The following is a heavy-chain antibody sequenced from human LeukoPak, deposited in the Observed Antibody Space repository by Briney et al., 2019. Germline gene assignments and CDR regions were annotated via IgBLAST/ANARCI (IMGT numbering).Heavy chain of an antibody. D-gene: IGHD6-6*01. J-gene: IGHJ4*02. CDR1: GGSVSSGCYY. CDR2: IYYSGST. CDR3: ARASVGLARDLDY. Sequence: SETLSLTCTVSGGSVSSGCYYWSWIRQPTGKGLEWIGYIYYSGSTNYNPSLKSRVTISVDTSKNQFSLKLSSVTAADTAVYYCARASVGLARDLDYWGQGTLVTVSS. V-gene: IGHV4-61*01.